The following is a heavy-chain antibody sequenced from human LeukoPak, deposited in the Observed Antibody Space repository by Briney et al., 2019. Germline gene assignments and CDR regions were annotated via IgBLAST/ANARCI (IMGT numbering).Heavy chain of an antibody. CDR2: IKQDGSLE. J-gene: IGHJ4*02. CDR3: ATSSGSSY. V-gene: IGHV3-7*01. Sequence: PGRSLRLSCAASGFTYSSCCMAWFRQAPGKGLEWVDHIKQDGSLEYYVDSVKGRFTISRDNAKNSLYLQMNSLRAEDTAVYYCATSSGSSYWGQGTLVTVSS. D-gene: IGHD6-25*01. CDR1: GFTYSSCC.